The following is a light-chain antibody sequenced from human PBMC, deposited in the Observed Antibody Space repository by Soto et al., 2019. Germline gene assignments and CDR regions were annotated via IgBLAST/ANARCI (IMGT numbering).Light chain of an antibody. J-gene: IGKJ2*01. CDR2: AAS. Sequence: DIPMTQSPSSLSASVGDRVTITCRASQSTSMYLNWYQQKPGKAPRLLIYAASNLQSGVSSRFSGSGSETDFTFTINSLQPEDFATYNCQQSHSNPSTFGQGPKLEIK. CDR1: QSTSMY. CDR3: QQSHSNPST. V-gene: IGKV1-39*01.